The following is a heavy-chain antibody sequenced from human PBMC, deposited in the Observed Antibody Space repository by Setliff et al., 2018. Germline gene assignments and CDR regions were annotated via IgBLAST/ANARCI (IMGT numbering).Heavy chain of an antibody. D-gene: IGHD3-22*01. Sequence: SVKVSCKASGGPLNSYSFSWVRQAPGQGLEWMGRIIPVLDITRYSQKFQGRVTITADKSPGIIYMEFTSLRSDDKAVYYCSRPPPPPNYFDIGALDSWGQGTLVTVSS. V-gene: IGHV1-69*02. CDR1: GGPLNSYS. CDR2: IIPVLDIT. J-gene: IGHJ4*02. CDR3: SRPPPPPNYFDIGALDS.